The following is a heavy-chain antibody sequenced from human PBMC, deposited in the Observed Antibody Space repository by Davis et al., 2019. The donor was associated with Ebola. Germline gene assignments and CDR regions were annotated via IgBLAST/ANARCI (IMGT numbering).Heavy chain of an antibody. Sequence: PGGSLRLSCAASGFKFDDYAMHWVRQVPGKGLEWVSGIGWNSYDIAYADSVKGRFTSSRDNAKNSVYLQMNSLRVEDTAVYYCARDWAGLDVWGRGTTVTVSS. J-gene: IGHJ6*04. CDR1: GFKFDDYA. V-gene: IGHV3-9*01. CDR2: IGWNSYDI. CDR3: ARDWAGLDV.